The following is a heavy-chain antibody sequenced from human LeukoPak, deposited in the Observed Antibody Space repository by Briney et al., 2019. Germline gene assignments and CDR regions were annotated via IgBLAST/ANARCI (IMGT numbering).Heavy chain of an antibody. D-gene: IGHD6-19*01. J-gene: IGHJ4*02. Sequence: SETLSLTCAVYGGSFSGYYWSWIRQPPGKGLEWIGEINHSGSTNYNPSLKSRVTISVDTSKNQFSLKLSSVTAADTAVYYCARTVGAVAGDYFDYWGQGTLVTVSS. V-gene: IGHV4-34*01. CDR2: INHSGST. CDR1: GGSFSGYY. CDR3: ARTVGAVAGDYFDY.